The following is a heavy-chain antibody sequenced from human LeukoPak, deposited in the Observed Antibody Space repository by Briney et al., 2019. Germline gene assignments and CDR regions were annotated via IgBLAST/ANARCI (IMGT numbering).Heavy chain of an antibody. D-gene: IGHD3-10*01. Sequence: SVKVSCKASGGTFSSYAISWVRQAPGQGLEWMGGIIPIFGTANYAQKLQGRVTMTTDTSTSTAYMELRSLRSDDTAVYYCARRGDYYGSGSYYDLGYWGQGTLVTVSS. CDR1: GGTFSSYA. CDR2: IIPIFGTA. J-gene: IGHJ4*02. V-gene: IGHV1-69*05. CDR3: ARRGDYYGSGSYYDLGY.